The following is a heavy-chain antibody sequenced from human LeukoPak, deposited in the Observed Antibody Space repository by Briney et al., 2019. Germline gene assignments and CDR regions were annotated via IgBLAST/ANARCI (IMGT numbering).Heavy chain of an antibody. V-gene: IGHV3-48*03. J-gene: IGHJ6*02. D-gene: IGHD3-22*01. CDR2: ISSSGSTI. CDR1: GFTFSSYE. Sequence: GGSLRLSCAASGFTFSSYEMNWVRQAPGKGLEWVSYISSSGSTIYYADSVKGRFTISRDNAKNSLYLQMNSLRAEDTAVYYCAREGGYYDSSGDGVYYYYYGMDVWGQGTTVTVSS. CDR3: AREGGYYDSSGDGVYYYYYGMDV.